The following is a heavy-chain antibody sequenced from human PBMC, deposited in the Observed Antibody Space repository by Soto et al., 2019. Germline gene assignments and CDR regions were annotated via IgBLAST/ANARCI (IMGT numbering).Heavy chain of an antibody. Sequence: EASVKVSCKASGGTFSSYAISWVRQAPGQGLEWMGGIIPIFGTANYAQKFQGRVTITADESTSTAYMELSSLRSEDTAVYYCARDGRRSITMVRGVTARPYNWFDPWGQGTLVTVSS. CDR3: ARDGRRSITMVRGVTARPYNWFDP. V-gene: IGHV1-69*13. CDR1: GGTFSSYA. CDR2: IIPIFGTA. D-gene: IGHD3-10*01. J-gene: IGHJ5*02.